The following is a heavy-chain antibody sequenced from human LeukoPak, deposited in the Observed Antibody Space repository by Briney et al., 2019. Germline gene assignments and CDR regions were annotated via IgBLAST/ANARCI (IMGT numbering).Heavy chain of an antibody. CDR3: AKGPIAAAFDY. J-gene: IGHJ4*02. D-gene: IGHD6-13*01. V-gene: IGHV3-23*01. CDR2: ITGSGGNT. CDR1: GFTFSNYA. Sequence: GRSLRLSCAASGFTFSNYAMSWVRQAPGKGLEWVSAITGSGGNTYYADSVKGRFTISRDNSKNTLYLQMNSLRAEDTAVYYCAKGPIAAAFDYWGQGTLVTVSS.